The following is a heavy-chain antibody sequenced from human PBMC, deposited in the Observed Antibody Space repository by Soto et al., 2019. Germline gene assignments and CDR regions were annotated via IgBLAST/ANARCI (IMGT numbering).Heavy chain of an antibody. CDR3: AREVQVHTPAFGY. J-gene: IGHJ4*02. D-gene: IGHD3-10*01. CDR2: ISPMFGAA. Sequence: QVQLVQSGAELKKPGSSVKVSCQSSGGTFNTYAMNWVRQAPGQGPEWMGDISPMFGAANYAPKFQGRVTITADESTGTSYMQLISLTSEDTALYFCAREVQVHTPAFGYWGQGTLVTVSS. CDR1: GGTFNTYA. V-gene: IGHV1-69*19.